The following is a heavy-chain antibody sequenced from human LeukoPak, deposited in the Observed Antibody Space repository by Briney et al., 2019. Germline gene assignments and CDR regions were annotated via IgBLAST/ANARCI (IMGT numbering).Heavy chain of an antibody. J-gene: IGHJ3*02. CDR3: ARLLNNDNAGDPDTFDM. D-gene: IGHD2-21*02. CDR1: GGSISSHY. CDR2: IYYTGTT. V-gene: IGHV4-59*11. Sequence: PSETLSLTCTASGGSISSHYWSWIRQSPERGLEWIGFIYYTGTTRYNPSLRGRVTMSVDSSRNHFSLKLTSMTAADTALYYCARLLNNDNAGDPDTFDMWGQGTMVTVSS.